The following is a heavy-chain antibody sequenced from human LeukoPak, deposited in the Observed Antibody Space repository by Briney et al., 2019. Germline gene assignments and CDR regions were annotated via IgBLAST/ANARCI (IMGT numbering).Heavy chain of an antibody. D-gene: IGHD6-13*01. CDR3: AKLAADRLRTENFDY. CDR2: ISGSGGST. V-gene: IGHV3-23*01. J-gene: IGHJ4*02. CDR1: GFTFNNNA. Sequence: TGGSLRLSCAASGFTFNNNAMSWVRQAPGKGLEWVSAISGSGGSTYYADSVKGRFTISRDNSKNTLYLQMNSLRAEDTAVYYCAKLAADRLRTENFDYWGQGTLVTVSS.